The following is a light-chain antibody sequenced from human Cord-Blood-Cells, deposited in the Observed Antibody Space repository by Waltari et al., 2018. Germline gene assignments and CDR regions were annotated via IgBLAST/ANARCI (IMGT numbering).Light chain of an antibody. V-gene: IGLV2-11*01. Sequence: QSALTQPRSVSGSPGKSVTIPCTGTRSDVGGYNYVPWYQQHPGKAPKLMIYDVSKRPSGVPDRFSGSKSGNTASLTISGLQAEDEADYYCCSYAGSYTYVFGTGTKVTVL. CDR1: RSDVGGYNY. CDR3: CSYAGSYTYV. J-gene: IGLJ1*01. CDR2: DVS.